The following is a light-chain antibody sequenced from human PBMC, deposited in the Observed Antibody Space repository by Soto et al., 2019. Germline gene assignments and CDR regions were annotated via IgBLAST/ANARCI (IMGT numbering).Light chain of an antibody. CDR3: QQYDNPLLT. CDR2: DAS. J-gene: IGKJ4*01. Sequence: DVHMTLSPSTLSASVGNSVTIACRASQSISSYLNWYQQKPGKAPKLLIYDASNLETGVPSRFSGSGYGTDFTFTISSLQTEGIATYYCQQYDNPLLTFGGGTKVDI. V-gene: IGKV1-33*01. CDR1: QSISSY.